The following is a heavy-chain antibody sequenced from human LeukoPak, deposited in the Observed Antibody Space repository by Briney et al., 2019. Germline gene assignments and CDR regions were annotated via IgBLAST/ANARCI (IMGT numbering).Heavy chain of an antibody. Sequence: GGSLRLSCVASGITFSNYAVSWVRQAPGKGLVWVSRINSDGSSTSYADSVKGRFTISRDNAKNTLYLQMNSLRAEDTAVYYCARDPGRWGSYSYYLDYWGQGTLVTVSS. CDR3: ARDPGRWGSYSYYLDY. D-gene: IGHD3-16*01. V-gene: IGHV3-74*01. J-gene: IGHJ4*02. CDR2: INSDGSST. CDR1: GITFSNYA.